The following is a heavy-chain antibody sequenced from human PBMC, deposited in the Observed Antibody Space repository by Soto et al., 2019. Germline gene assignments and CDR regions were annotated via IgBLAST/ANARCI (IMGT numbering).Heavy chain of an antibody. V-gene: IGHV1-8*01. CDR1: GYSFTSYD. Sequence: ASVKVSCKASGYSFTSYDSNWVRQATGQGLEWMGWMNPNSGNTGYAQKFQGRVTMTRNTSISTAYMELSSLRSEDTAVYYCYGDYHPYYYMDVWGKGTTVTVSS. CDR3: YGDYHPYYYMDV. D-gene: IGHD4-17*01. CDR2: MNPNSGNT. J-gene: IGHJ6*03.